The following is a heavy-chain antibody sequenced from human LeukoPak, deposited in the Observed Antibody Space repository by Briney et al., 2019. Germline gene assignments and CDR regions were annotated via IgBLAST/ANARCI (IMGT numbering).Heavy chain of an antibody. J-gene: IGHJ6*02. D-gene: IGHD3-3*01. CDR3: ARDRFWSGYNFYYYGMDV. Sequence: GGSLRLSCAASGFTVSSNYMSWVRQAPGKGLEWVSVIYSGGSTYYAGSVKGRFTISRDNSKNTLYLQMNSLRAEDTAVYYCARDRFWSGYNFYYYGMDVWGQGTTVTVSS. CDR1: GFTVSSNY. V-gene: IGHV3-66*01. CDR2: IYSGGST.